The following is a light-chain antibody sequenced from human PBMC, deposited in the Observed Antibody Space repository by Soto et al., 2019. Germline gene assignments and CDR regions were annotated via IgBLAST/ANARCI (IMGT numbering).Light chain of an antibody. CDR1: QSVSSSY. CDR3: QQYGSSPLYP. V-gene: IGKV3-20*01. Sequence: EIVLTQSPGTLSLSPGERATLSCRASQSVSSSYLAWYQQKPGQAPRLLIYGASSRATGIPDRFSGSGSGTDCTLTSSRLEPEDFAVYYCQQYGSSPLYPFGQGTKLEIK. J-gene: IGKJ2*01. CDR2: GAS.